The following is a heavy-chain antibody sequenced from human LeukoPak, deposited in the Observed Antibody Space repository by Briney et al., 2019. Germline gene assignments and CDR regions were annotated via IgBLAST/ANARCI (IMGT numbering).Heavy chain of an antibody. CDR2: IFAGDSDT. V-gene: IGHV5-51*01. Sequence: KGLEWMGIIFAGDSDTRYSPSFQGQVTISADYSTNTAYLQWSSLKASDTAMYYCARRDYWGQGTLVTVSS. CDR3: ARRDY. J-gene: IGHJ4*02.